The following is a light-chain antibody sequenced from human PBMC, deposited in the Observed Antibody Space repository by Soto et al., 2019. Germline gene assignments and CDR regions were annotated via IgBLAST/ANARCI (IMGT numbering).Light chain of an antibody. V-gene: IGLV1-44*01. CDR2: TNN. CDR3: ESWDDSLNGYV. CDR1: SSNIGSDT. Sequence: QSVLTQPPSASGTPGQRVTISCSGGSSNIGSDTVNWYQHLPGTAPKLLIYTNNQRPSGVPDRFSGSKSRTSASLTISALQSEDEAEYYCESWDDSLNGYVFGTGTKVTVL. J-gene: IGLJ1*01.